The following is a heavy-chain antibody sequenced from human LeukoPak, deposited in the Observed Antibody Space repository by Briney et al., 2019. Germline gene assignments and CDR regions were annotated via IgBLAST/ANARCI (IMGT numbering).Heavy chain of an antibody. CDR3: ASPPEVAALFDY. CDR1: GFTFRSYA. V-gene: IGHV3-30-3*01. J-gene: IGHJ4*02. Sequence: PGRSLRLSCAASGFTFRSYAMHWDRQAPGKGLEWVAVISYDGSNKYYADSVKGRFTISRDNSKNTLYLQMNSLRAEDTAVYYCASPPEVAALFDYWGQGTLVTVSS. CDR2: ISYDGSNK. D-gene: IGHD2-15*01.